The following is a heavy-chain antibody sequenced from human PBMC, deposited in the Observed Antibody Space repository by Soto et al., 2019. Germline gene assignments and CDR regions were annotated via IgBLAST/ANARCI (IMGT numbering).Heavy chain of an antibody. D-gene: IGHD3-10*01. CDR3: ARGVARGVIPYRYYYYGMDV. CDR2: IYYSGTT. CDR1: GGSISSSSYY. J-gene: IGHJ6*02. Sequence: SETLSLTCTVSGGSISSSSYYWGWIRQPPGKGLEWIGSIYYSGTTYYNPSLKSRVTISVDTSKNQFSLKLSSVTAADTAVYYCARGVARGVIPYRYYYYGMDVWGQGTTVTVSS. V-gene: IGHV4-39*01.